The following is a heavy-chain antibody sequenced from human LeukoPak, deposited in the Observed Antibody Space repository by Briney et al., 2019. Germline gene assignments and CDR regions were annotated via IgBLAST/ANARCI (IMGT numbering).Heavy chain of an antibody. J-gene: IGHJ3*02. CDR2: IIPILGIA. CDR1: GGTFSSYT. V-gene: IGHV1-69*04. Sequence: SVKVSCKASGGTFSSYTISWVPQAPGQGLEWMGRIIPILGIANYAQKFQGRVTITADKSTSTAYMELSSLRSEDTAVYYSARDGDSEWTGVSAFDIWGQGTMVTVSS. CDR3: ARDGDSEWTGVSAFDI. D-gene: IGHD7-27*01.